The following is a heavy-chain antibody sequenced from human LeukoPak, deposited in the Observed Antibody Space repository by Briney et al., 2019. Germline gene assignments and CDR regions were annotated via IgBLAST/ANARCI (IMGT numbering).Heavy chain of an antibody. D-gene: IGHD3-3*01. CDR1: GGSISSGDYY. CDR3: ARTSTYYDFWSGYRDFDY. Sequence: SGTLSLTCTVSGGSISSGDYYWSWIRQPPGKGLEWIGYIYYSGSTYYNPSLKSRVTISLDTSKNQFSLNLSSVTAADTAVYYCARTSTYYDFWSGYRDFDYWGQGTLVTVSS. CDR2: IYYSGST. J-gene: IGHJ4*02. V-gene: IGHV4-30-4*08.